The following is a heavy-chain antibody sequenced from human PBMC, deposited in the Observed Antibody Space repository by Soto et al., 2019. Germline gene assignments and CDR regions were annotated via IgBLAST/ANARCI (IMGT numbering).Heavy chain of an antibody. V-gene: IGHV3-30-3*01. CDR3: ARVPSSSGRAHFDY. Sequence: QVQLVESGGGVVQPGRSLRLSCAASGFTFSSYAMHWVRQAPGEGLEWVAVISYDGSNKYYADSVKGRFTISRDNSKNTLYLQMNSLRAEDTAVYYCARVPSSSGRAHFDYWGQGTLVTVSS. D-gene: IGHD2-15*01. J-gene: IGHJ4*02. CDR1: GFTFSSYA. CDR2: ISYDGSNK.